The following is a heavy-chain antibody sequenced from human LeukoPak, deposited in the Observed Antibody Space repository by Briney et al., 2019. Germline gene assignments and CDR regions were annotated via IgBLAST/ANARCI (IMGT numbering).Heavy chain of an antibody. D-gene: IGHD1-26*01. J-gene: IGHJ4*02. Sequence: GASVKVSCKASGYTFTGSYMHWVRQAPGQGLEWMGWINPTSGGTNYAQKFPGRVTMTRDTSSSTAYMELSRRRSDDTAVYYCARDRSRGSYYDYWGQGTLVTVSS. CDR3: ARDRSRGSYYDY. CDR2: INPTSGGT. CDR1: GYTFTGSY. V-gene: IGHV1-2*02.